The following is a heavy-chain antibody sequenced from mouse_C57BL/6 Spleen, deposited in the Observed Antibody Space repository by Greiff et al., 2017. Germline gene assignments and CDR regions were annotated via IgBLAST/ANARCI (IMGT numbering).Heavy chain of an antibody. CDR1: GYTFTSYW. CDR2: IDPSDSYT. V-gene: IGHV1-50*01. Sequence: QVQLQQPGAELVKPGASVKLSCKASGYTFTSYWMQWVKQRPGQGLEWIGEIDPSDSYTNYNQKFKGKATLTVDTSSSTAYMQLSSLTSEDSAVYYCATEGLYDGYYWGQGTTLTVSS. CDR3: ATEGLYDGYY. D-gene: IGHD2-3*01. J-gene: IGHJ2*01.